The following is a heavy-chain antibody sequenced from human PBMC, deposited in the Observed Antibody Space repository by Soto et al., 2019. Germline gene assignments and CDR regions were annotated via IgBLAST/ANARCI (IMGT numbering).Heavy chain of an antibody. CDR1: GFTFSSYG. CDR3: AKDLGIAAAGTVQYYYYGMDV. D-gene: IGHD6-13*01. CDR2: ISYDGSNK. J-gene: IGHJ6*02. V-gene: IGHV3-30*18. Sequence: SCAASGFTFSSYGMHWVRQAPGKGLEWVAVISYDGSNKYYADSVKGRFTISRDNSKNTLYLQMNSLRAEDTAVYYCAKDLGIAAAGTVQYYYYGMDVWGQGTTATVSS.